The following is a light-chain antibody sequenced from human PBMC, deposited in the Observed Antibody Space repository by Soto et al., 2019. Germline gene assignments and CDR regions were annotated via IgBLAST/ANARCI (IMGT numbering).Light chain of an antibody. CDR1: SSNIGVKT. V-gene: IGLV1-44*01. J-gene: IGLJ1*01. CDR3: SAWDDSLNGRV. Sequence: QSVLTQPPSVSGTPGQRVTISCSGSSSNIGVKTVNWYQQFPGSAPKLLIFRSDQRPSGVPDRFSGSKSGTSASLAIRGLQYEDEAAYYCSAWDDSLNGRVFGTGTKVTVL. CDR2: RSD.